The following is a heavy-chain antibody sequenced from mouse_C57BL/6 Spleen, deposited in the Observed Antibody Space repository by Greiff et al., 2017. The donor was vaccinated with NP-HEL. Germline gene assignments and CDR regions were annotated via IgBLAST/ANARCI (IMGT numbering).Heavy chain of an antibody. J-gene: IGHJ3*01. CDR1: GYSITSGYY. D-gene: IGHD1-1*01. CDR3: ASNYYGSSKFAD. V-gene: IGHV3-6*01. Sequence: VQLQQSGPGLVKPSQSLSLTCSVTGYSITSGYYWNWIRQFPENKLEWMGYISYDGSNNYNPSLKNQISITRDTSKNQFFLKLNAVTTEDTATYYCASNYYGSSKFADWGQGTLVTVSA. CDR2: ISYDGSN.